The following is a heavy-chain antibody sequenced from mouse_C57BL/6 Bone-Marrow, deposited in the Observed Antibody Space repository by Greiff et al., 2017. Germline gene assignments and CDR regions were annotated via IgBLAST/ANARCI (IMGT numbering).Heavy chain of an antibody. J-gene: IGHJ1*03. D-gene: IGHD1-1*01. CDR3: ARNWVITTVVATSGYFDV. V-gene: IGHV2-2*01. Sequence: QVQLKESGPGLVQPSQSLSITCTVSGFSLTGYGVHWVRQSPGKGLEWLGVIWSGGSTDYNAAFISRLSISKDNSKSQVFFKMNSLQADDTAIYYCARNWVITTVVATSGYFDVWGTGTTGTVSS. CDR2: IWSGGST. CDR1: GFSLTGYG.